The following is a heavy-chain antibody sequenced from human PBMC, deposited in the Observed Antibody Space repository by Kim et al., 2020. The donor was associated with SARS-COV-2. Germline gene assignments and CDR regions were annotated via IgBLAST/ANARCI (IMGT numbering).Heavy chain of an antibody. D-gene: IGHD3-16*02. CDR3: ARAWIFIFNRIRGPRKYNWFDP. J-gene: IGHJ5*02. V-gene: IGHV1-8*01. CDR1: GYTFTSYD. Sequence: ASVKVSCKASGYTFTSYDINWVRQATGQGLEWMGWMNPNSGNTGYAQKFQGRVTMTRNTSISTAYMELSSLRSEDTAVYYCARAWIFIFNRIRGPRKYNWFDPWGQGTLVTVSS. CDR2: MNPNSGNT.